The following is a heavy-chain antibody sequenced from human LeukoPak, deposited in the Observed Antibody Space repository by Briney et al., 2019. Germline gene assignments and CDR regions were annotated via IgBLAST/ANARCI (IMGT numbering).Heavy chain of an antibody. J-gene: IGHJ4*02. D-gene: IGHD3-22*01. V-gene: IGHV4-31*03. CDR1: GGSISSGGYS. CDR3: ARVVVGLYYFDY. CDR2: IYYSGST. Sequence: SETLSLTCTVSGGSISSGGYSWSWIRQHPGEGLEWIGYIYYSGSTYYNPSLKSRVTISVDTSKNQFSLKLSSVTAADTAVYYCARVVVGLYYFDYWGQGTLVTVSS.